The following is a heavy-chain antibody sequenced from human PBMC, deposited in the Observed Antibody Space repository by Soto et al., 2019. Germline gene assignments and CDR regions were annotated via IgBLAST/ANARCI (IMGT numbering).Heavy chain of an antibody. J-gene: IGHJ6*02. CDR1: GGTFDNFI. CDR3: ARTGTYSSSLSQYSGMDV. CDR2: IVPMLGTP. D-gene: IGHD1-26*01. Sequence: QVQLVQSGAEVKEPGSSVRVSCKASGGTFDNFIMNWVRQTPGQGLEWMGGIVPMLGTPTYAEKFKGRVTISATGSTSTMDMDVTSLRSDDRAIYYCARTGTYSSSLSQYSGMDVWCQGTTVTVSS. V-gene: IGHV1-69*01.